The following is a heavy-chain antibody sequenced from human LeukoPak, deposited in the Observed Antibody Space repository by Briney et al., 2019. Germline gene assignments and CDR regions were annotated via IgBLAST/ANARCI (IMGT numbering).Heavy chain of an antibody. Sequence: SETLSLTCAVYGGSFSGYHWSWIRQPPGKGLEWIGQINHSGSTNYNPSLKSRVTISVDTSKNQFSLKLSSVTAADTAVYYCASDYGDYDAFDIWGQGTVVTVSS. CDR3: ASDYGDYDAFDI. V-gene: IGHV4-34*01. CDR1: GGSFSGYH. D-gene: IGHD4-17*01. J-gene: IGHJ3*02. CDR2: INHSGST.